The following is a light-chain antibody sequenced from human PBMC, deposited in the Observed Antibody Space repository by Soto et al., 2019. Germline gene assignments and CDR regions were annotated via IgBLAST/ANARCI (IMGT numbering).Light chain of an antibody. J-gene: IGKJ1*01. Sequence: EIVMTQSPATLSVSPGERATLSCRASQSVSSNLAWYQQKPGQAPRLLIYGASTRATGIPARFSGSGSGTEFTLTISSLQSEDFAAYYCQQYNNWPPWTFGQETKVEIK. CDR1: QSVSSN. V-gene: IGKV3-15*01. CDR2: GAS. CDR3: QQYNNWPPWT.